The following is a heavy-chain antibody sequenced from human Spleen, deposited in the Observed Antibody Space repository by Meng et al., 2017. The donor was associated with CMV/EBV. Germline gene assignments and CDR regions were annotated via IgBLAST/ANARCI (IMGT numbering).Heavy chain of an antibody. J-gene: IGHJ4*02. D-gene: IGHD6-13*01. V-gene: IGHV3-23*01. CDR2: ISDSGSNT. CDR1: GFTFRYFV. CDR3: AKDSPRVAAWEYFDY. Sequence: SGFTFRYFVMSWVRQAPGKGLEWVSSISDSGSNTYYADSVKGRFTISRDNSKNTLYLQMNSLRAEDTAVYYCAKDSPRVAAWEYFDYWGQGTLVTVSS.